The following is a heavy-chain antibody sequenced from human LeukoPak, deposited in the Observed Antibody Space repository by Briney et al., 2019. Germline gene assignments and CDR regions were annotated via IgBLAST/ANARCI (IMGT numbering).Heavy chain of an antibody. J-gene: IGHJ5*02. CDR1: GGSFSGYY. CDR3: ASSRHWFDP. V-gene: IGHV4-34*01. Sequence: SSETLSLTCAVYGGSFSGYYWSWIRQPPGKGLEWIGEINHSGSTNYNPSLKSRVTISVDTSKNQFSLKLSSVTAADTAVYYCASSRHWFDPWGQGTLVTVSS. CDR2: INHSGST.